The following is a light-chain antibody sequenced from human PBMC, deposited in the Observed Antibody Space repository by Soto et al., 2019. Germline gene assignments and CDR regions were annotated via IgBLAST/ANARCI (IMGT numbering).Light chain of an antibody. J-gene: IGKJ2*01. CDR3: QQLNNYPYT. V-gene: IGKV1-9*01. CDR1: RGINSY. CDR2: AAS. Sequence: DIQLTQSPSFLSASIGDRVTITCRASRGINSYLAWYQQKPGEAPNLLIYAASTLQSGVPSRFSGSGSGTEFTLTSDSLLPEDFATYYCQQLNNYPYTFGQGTKLEIK.